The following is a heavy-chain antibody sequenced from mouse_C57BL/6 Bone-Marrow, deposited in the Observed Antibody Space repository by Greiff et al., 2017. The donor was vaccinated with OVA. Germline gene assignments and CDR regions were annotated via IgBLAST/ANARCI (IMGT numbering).Heavy chain of an antibody. Sequence: VHVKQSGAELVRPGASVKLSCTASGFNIKDDYMHWVKQRPEQGLEWIGWIDPENGDTEYASKFQGKATITADTSSNTAYLQLSSLTSEDTAVYYCTSYYYGSSPPYYYAMDYWGQGTSVTVSS. CDR2: IDPENGDT. CDR3: TSYYYGSSPPYYYAMDY. D-gene: IGHD1-1*01. V-gene: IGHV14-4*01. J-gene: IGHJ4*01. CDR1: GFNIKDDY.